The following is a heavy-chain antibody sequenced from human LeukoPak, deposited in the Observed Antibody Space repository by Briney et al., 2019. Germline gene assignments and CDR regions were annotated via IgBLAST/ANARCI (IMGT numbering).Heavy chain of an antibody. CDR2: MNPNSGNT. D-gene: IGHD6-13*01. CDR3: ATHSSSWTSGIRTYYYYGMDV. J-gene: IGHJ6*02. Sequence: ASVKVSCKASGYTFTSYDINWVRQATGQGLEWMGWMNPNSGNTGYAQKFQGRVTMTRNTSISTAYMELSSLRSEDTAVYYCATHSSSWTSGIRTYYYYGMDVWGQGTTVTVSS. V-gene: IGHV1-8*01. CDR1: GYTFTSYD.